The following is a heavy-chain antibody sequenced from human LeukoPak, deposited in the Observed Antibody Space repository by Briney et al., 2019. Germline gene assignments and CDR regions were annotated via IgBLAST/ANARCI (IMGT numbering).Heavy chain of an antibody. CDR2: ISAYNGNT. Sequence: ASVKVSCKASGYTFTSYCISWVRQAPGQGREWVGWISAYNGNTNYAEMLQGRVTMTTDTSTRTAHMELRRRRSGETGVYYCVRDTTTWVFDYWGQGTLVTVSS. CDR1: GYTFTSYC. V-gene: IGHV1-18*04. J-gene: IGHJ4*02. D-gene: IGHD5-12*01. CDR3: VRDTTTWVFDY.